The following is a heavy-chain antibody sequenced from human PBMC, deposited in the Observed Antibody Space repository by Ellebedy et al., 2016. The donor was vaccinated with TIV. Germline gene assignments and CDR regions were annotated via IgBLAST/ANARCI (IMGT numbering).Heavy chain of an antibody. Sequence: SETLSLTXAMSGDSISSGGHWSSVRQPPGKGLEWIGQIHDSGRTLYGPSHKSRVIISVDDFKNQVSLRLTSVTAADTTMYYCAKHSGYSQGFWGQGSLVTVSS. CDR2: IHDSGRT. CDR1: GDSISSGGH. CDR3: AKHSGYSQGF. J-gene: IGHJ4*02. V-gene: IGHV4-4*02. D-gene: IGHD5-12*01.